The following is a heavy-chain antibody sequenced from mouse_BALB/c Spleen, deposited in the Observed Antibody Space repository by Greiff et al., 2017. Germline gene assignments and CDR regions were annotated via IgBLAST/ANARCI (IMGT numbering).Heavy chain of an antibody. CDR3: ARSSRVYGNYGAY. Sequence: EVKLMESGGGLVQPGGSLKLSCAASGFDFSRYWMSWVRQAPGKGLEWIGEINPDSSTINYTPSLKDKFIISRDNAKNTLYLQMSKVRSEDTALYYCARSSRVYGNYGAYWGQGTLVTVSA. J-gene: IGHJ3*01. CDR2: INPDSSTI. CDR1: GFDFSRYW. D-gene: IGHD2-1*01. V-gene: IGHV4-1*02.